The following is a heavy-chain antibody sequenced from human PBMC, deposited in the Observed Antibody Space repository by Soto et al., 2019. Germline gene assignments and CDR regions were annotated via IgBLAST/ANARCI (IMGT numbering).Heavy chain of an antibody. CDR2: IIPIFGTA. J-gene: IGHJ6*02. CDR3: ARDPGISYPQVDYYYVMAV. CDR1: GGTFSSYA. Sequence: SVKVSCKASGGTFSSYAISWVRQAPGQGLEWMGGIIPIFGTANYAQKFQGRVTITADESTSTAYMELSSLRSEDTAVYYCARDPGISYPQVDYYYVMAVWAQGTTVPVSS. V-gene: IGHV1-69*13. D-gene: IGHD3-3*02.